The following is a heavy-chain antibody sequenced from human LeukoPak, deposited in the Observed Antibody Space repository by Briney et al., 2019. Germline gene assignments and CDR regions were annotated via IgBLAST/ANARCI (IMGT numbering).Heavy chain of an antibody. V-gene: IGHV3-23*01. Sequence: PGGSLRLSCAASGFTFSTYAMSWVRQAPGKGLEWVSAISGSGGTTYYADSMKGRFTISRDNSKNTLYLQMNSLRADDTAVYYCPKVGITLVRGVIIPNWFDPWGQGTLVTVSS. CDR1: GFTFSTYA. CDR3: PKVGITLVRGVIIPNWFDP. J-gene: IGHJ5*02. D-gene: IGHD3-10*01. CDR2: ISGSGGTT.